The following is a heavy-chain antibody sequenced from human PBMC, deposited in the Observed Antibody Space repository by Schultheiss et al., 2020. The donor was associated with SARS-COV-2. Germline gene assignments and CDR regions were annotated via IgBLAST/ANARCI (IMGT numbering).Heavy chain of an antibody. CDR2: ISGSGGST. V-gene: IGHV3-23*01. CDR1: GFTFSSYD. Sequence: GGSLRLSCAASGFTFSSYDMHWVRQATGKGLEWVSAISGSGGSTYYADSVKGRFTISRDNSKNTLYLQMNSLRAEDTAVYYCARDGTQLWSYYYYYYMDVWGKGTTVTVSS. CDR3: ARDGTQLWSYYYYYYMDV. D-gene: IGHD5-18*01. J-gene: IGHJ6*03.